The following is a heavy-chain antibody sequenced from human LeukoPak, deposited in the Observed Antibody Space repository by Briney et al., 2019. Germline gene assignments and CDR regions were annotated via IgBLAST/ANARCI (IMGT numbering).Heavy chain of an antibody. D-gene: IGHD2-2*01. J-gene: IGHJ4*02. V-gene: IGHV1-18*01. CDR1: GYTFTSYG. CDR2: ISAYNGNT. CDR3: ARGPPRGSSTSCFDY. Sequence: GASVKVSCKASGYTFTSYGISWVRQAPGQGLEWMGWISAYNGNTNYAQKLQGRVTMTTDTSTSTAYMELRSLRSDDTAVYYCARGPPRGSSTSCFDYWGQGTLVTVSS.